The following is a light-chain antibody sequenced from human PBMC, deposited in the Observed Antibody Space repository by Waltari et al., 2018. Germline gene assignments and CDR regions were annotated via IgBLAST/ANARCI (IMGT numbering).Light chain of an antibody. V-gene: IGKV1-9*01. CDR2: AAS. Sequence: DIQLTQSPSFLSASVGDRVTITCRASQDISSFLAWYQQKPGGAPKPLIYAASALQSGIPSRFTGSGSGTEFTLTISSLQPEDFATYYCQQFTTYPITFGPGTNVDV. CDR1: QDISSF. J-gene: IGKJ3*01. CDR3: QQFTTYPIT.